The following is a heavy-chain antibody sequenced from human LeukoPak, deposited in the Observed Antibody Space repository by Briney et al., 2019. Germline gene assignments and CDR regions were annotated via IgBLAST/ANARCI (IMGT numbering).Heavy chain of an antibody. V-gene: IGHV4-59*01. Sequence: SETLSLTCTVSGGSISSYYWSWIRQPPGKGLEWIGYIYYSGSTSYNPSLKSRVTISVDTSKNQFSLKLSSVTAADTAVYYCARVVSSVGAPWDYYYGMDVWGQGTTVTVSS. CDR3: ARVVSSVGAPWDYYYGMDV. CDR2: IYYSGST. J-gene: IGHJ6*02. CDR1: GGSISSYY. D-gene: IGHD1-26*01.